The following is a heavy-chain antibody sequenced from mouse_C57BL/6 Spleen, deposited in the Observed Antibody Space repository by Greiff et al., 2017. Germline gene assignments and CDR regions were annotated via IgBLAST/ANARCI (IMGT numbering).Heavy chain of an antibody. CDR3: ARRVTAQAFDY. V-gene: IGHV5-17*01. D-gene: IGHD3-2*02. CDR1: GFTFSDYG. CDR2: ISSGSSTI. Sequence: EVQLVESGGGLVKPGGSLKLSCAASGFTFSDYGMHWVRQAPEKGLEWVAYISSGSSTIYYADTVKGRFTISRDNAKNTLFLQMTSLRSEDTAMYYCARRVTAQAFDYWGQGTTLTVSS. J-gene: IGHJ2*01.